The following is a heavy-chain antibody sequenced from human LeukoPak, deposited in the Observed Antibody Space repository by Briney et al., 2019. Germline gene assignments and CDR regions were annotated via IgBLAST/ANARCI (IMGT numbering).Heavy chain of an antibody. CDR2: MNQGGSQR. CDR1: GFTFSRSW. D-gene: IGHD5-24*01. J-gene: IGHJ4*02. Sequence: GGSLILSCTASGFTFSRSWMSWVRQAPGRGLEWVASMNQGGSQRYYVDSVKGRFTISRDNAKNSLYLQMNSLRAEDTAMYYCARDRRDGYNVLDYWGQGTLVTVSS. V-gene: IGHV3-7*01. CDR3: ARDRRDGYNVLDY.